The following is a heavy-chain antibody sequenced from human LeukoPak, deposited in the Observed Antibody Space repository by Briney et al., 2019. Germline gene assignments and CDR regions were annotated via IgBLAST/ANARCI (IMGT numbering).Heavy chain of an antibody. Sequence: GGSLRLSCAASGFTFRSYWMSWVRQAPGKGLEWVANIKVDGSEKYYVDSVKGRFTISRDNAKNSLYLQMDSLRAEDTAVYYCARVAGSKSIDSWGQGTLVTVSS. J-gene: IGHJ4*02. V-gene: IGHV3-7*05. CDR1: GFTFRSYW. D-gene: IGHD2-15*01. CDR2: IKVDGSEK. CDR3: ARVAGSKSIDS.